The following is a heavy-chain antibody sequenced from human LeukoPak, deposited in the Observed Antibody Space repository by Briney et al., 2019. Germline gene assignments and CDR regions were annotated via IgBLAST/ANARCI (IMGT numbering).Heavy chain of an antibody. J-gene: IGHJ6*02. Sequence: GGSLRLSCAASGFTFSSYAMHWVRQAPGKGLEWVPVISYDGSNKYYADSVKGRFTISRDNSKNTLYLQMNSLRAEDTAVYYCARDRGYCSSTSCRYYYYGMDVWGQATTVTVSS. CDR1: GFTFSSYA. D-gene: IGHD2-2*01. V-gene: IGHV3-30-3*01. CDR3: ARDRGYCSSTSCRYYYYGMDV. CDR2: ISYDGSNK.